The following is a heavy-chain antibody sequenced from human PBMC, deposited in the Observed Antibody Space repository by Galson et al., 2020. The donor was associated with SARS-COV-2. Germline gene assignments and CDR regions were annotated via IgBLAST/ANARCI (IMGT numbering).Heavy chain of an antibody. CDR2: ISYDGRNQ. D-gene: IGHD6-13*01. CDR3: AKAARYSSSWYSDFDY. Sequence: GESLKISCTASGFTFSTYHMHWVRQDPGKGLAWVAVISYDGRNQYYGDSVMGRFTISRDNSKNTLYLQMNSLRAEDAAVYYCAKAARYSSSWYSDFDYWGQGTLVTVSS. J-gene: IGHJ4*02. CDR1: GFTFSTYH. V-gene: IGHV3-30*18.